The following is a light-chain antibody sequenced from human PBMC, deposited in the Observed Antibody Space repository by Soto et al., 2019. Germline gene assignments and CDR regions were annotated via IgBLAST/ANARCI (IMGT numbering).Light chain of an antibody. CDR3: SSYAASTTLL. CDR2: EVH. V-gene: IGLV2-18*02. J-gene: IGLJ2*01. Sequence: QSALTQPPSVSGSPGQSVTISCIGSSSDVGTYDRVSWYQAPPGTAPKLIIYEVHYRPSGVPDRFSGSKSDNTASLTISGLQAEDEADYYCSSYAASTTLLFGGGTKVTVL. CDR1: SSDVGTYDR.